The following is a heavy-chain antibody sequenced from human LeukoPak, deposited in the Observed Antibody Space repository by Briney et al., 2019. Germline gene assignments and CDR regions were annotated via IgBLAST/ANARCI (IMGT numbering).Heavy chain of an antibody. V-gene: IGHV1-24*01. Sequence: VKVSCKVSGYTLTELSMHWVRQAPGKGLEWMGGFDPEDGETIYAQKFQGRVTMTEDTSTDTAYMELSSLRSEDTAVYYCATDLESVSRGSYWGQGTLVTVSS. CDR2: FDPEDGET. J-gene: IGHJ4*02. CDR1: GYTLTELS. CDR3: ATDLESVSRGSY. D-gene: IGHD1-14*01.